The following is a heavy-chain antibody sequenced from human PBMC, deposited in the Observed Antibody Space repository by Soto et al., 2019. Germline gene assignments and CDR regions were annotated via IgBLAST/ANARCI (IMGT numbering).Heavy chain of an antibody. D-gene: IGHD3-3*01. V-gene: IGHV3-30*18. CDR1: GFTFSSYG. J-gene: IGHJ4*02. Sequence: QVQLVESGGGVVQPGRSLRLSCAASGFTFSSYGMHWVRQAPGKGLEWVAVISYDGSNKYYADSVKGRFTISRDNSKNTLYLQMSSLRAEDTAVYYCAKDGWPLRFLEWLFDYLGQGTLVTVSS. CDR3: AKDGWPLRFLEWLFDY. CDR2: ISYDGSNK.